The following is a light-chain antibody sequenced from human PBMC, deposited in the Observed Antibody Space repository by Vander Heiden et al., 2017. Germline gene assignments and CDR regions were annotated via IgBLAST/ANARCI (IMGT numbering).Light chain of an antibody. CDR3: QQDDSTPLT. CDR1: QSVLYSSNNKNY. CDR2: WAS. Sequence: VITQPPDSHAASLGDWAPITCKSSQSVLYSSNNKNYLAWYQQKPGQPPKLLIYWASTRESGVPDRFSGSGSGTDFTLTISSLQAEDVAVYYCQQDDSTPLTFGGGTKVEIK. J-gene: IGKJ4*01. V-gene: IGKV4-1*01.